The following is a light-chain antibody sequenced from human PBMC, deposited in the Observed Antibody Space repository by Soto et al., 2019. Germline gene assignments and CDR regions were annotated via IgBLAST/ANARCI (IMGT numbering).Light chain of an antibody. CDR1: QYISNY. J-gene: IGKJ5*01. CDR2: DAS. V-gene: IGKV1-33*01. CDR3: QQYDTPLT. Sequence: DIQMTQSPSSLSSSVGDIFTIRCQASQYISNYFNWYQQKPGKAPQLLIYDASNLATGVPSRFSGSGSGTDFTFTISRLQPEDIAAYYCQQYDTPLTFGQGTRLEIK.